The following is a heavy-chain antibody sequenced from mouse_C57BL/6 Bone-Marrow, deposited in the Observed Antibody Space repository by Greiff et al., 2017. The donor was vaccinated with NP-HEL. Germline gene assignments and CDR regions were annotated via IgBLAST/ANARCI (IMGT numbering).Heavy chain of an antibody. CDR1: GYTFTDYN. Sequence: VQLQQSGPELVKPGASVKIPCKASGYTFTDYNMDWVKQSHGKSLEWIGDINPNNGGTIYNQKFKGKATLTVDKSSSTAYMELRSLTSEDTAVYYCASGDYYGSGGAMDYWGQGTSVTVSS. D-gene: IGHD1-1*01. V-gene: IGHV1-18*01. CDR3: ASGDYYGSGGAMDY. CDR2: INPNNGGT. J-gene: IGHJ4*01.